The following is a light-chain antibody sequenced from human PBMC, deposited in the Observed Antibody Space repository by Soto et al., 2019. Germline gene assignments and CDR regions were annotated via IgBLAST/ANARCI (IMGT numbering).Light chain of an antibody. CDR3: QQYDYWYT. V-gene: IGKV3-15*01. J-gene: IGKJ2*01. CDR1: QSVSTN. CDR2: GAS. Sequence: EIVMTQSPATLSVSPGERATLSCRASQSVSTNLGWYQQRPGQAPRLLIYGASTRATGIPARFSGSGSGTEFTITIRSLQSEDFALYYCQQYDYWYTFGQGTKLEIK.